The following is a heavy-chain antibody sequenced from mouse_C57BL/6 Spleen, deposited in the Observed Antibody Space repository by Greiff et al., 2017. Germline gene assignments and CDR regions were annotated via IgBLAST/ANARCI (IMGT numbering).Heavy chain of an antibody. J-gene: IGHJ4*01. CDR1: GFTFSDYG. D-gene: IGHD1-3*01. CDR2: ISSGSSTI. Sequence: EVMLVESGGGLVKPGGSLKLSCAASGFTFSDYGMHWVRQAPEKGLEWVAYISSGSSTIYYADTVKGRFTISRDNAKNTLFLQMTSLRSEDTAMYYCAREVDYYAMDYWCQGTSVTVSS. V-gene: IGHV5-17*01. CDR3: AREVDYYAMDY.